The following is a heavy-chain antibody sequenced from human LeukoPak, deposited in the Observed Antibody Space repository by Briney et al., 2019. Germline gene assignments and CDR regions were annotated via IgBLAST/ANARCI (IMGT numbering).Heavy chain of an antibody. CDR1: GGSISGDGYC. V-gene: IGHV4-31*03. CDR3: ARGGDTAKGGKD. Sequence: PSETLSLTCTVSGGSISGDGYCWTWTRQHPGEGLEWLGFIHPGGSIYYNPSLSSRLIISADTSNNQMSLKLSFVTAADTAVYYCARGGDTAKGGKDWGQGTLVTVSS. CDR2: IHPGGSI. J-gene: IGHJ4*02. D-gene: IGHD1-26*01.